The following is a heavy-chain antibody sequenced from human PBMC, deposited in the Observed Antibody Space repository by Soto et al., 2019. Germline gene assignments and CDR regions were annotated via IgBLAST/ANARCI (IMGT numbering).Heavy chain of an antibody. Sequence: VGSLRLSCAASGFTFSSYSMNWVRQAPGKGLEWVSSISSSSGYTYYADSVRGRFTISRDNSKNTLYLQMNSLRAEDTAVYYCAKETLGYCSSGSCRIDYWGQGTLVTVSS. CDR3: AKETLGYCSSGSCRIDY. CDR1: GFTFSSYS. V-gene: IGHV3-21*04. D-gene: IGHD2-15*01. CDR2: ISSSSGYT. J-gene: IGHJ4*02.